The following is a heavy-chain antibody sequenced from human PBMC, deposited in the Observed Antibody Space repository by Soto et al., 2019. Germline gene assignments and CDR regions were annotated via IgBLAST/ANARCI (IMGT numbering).Heavy chain of an antibody. CDR3: ARTYDSSGYYYVADAFDI. D-gene: IGHD3-22*01. J-gene: IGHJ3*02. V-gene: IGHV2-26*01. Sequence: QVTLKESGPVLVKPTETLTLTCTVSGFSLSNARMGVSWIRQPPGKALEWLANIFSTDEKSYSTSLKSRLTISKDTSKSQVVLTMTNMDPVDTATYYCARTYDSSGYYYVADAFDICGQGTMVTVSS. CDR1: GFSLSNARMG. CDR2: IFSTDEK.